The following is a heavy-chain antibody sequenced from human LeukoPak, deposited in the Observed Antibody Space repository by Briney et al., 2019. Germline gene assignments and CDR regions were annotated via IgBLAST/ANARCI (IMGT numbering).Heavy chain of an antibody. J-gene: IGHJ3*02. CDR3: VRDYLYAFDI. D-gene: IGHD2/OR15-2a*01. V-gene: IGHV3-48*02. CDR2: ITSVSSIL. CDR1: GFTFSSYT. Sequence: GGSLRLSCAASGFTFSSYTMNWVRQAPGKGLEWGSYITSVSSILSYADSVKGRFTISRDNAKNSLYLQMNSLRDEDTAVYYCVRDYLYAFDIWGQGTMVAVSS.